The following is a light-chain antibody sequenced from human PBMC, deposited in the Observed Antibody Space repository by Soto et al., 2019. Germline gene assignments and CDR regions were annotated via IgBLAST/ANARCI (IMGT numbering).Light chain of an antibody. CDR2: GAS. V-gene: IGKV3-20*01. CDR1: QSVSSSD. J-gene: IGKJ2*01. Sequence: EIVLTQSPGTLSLSPGERATLSCRASQSVSSSDLAWYQQKPGQAPRLLIYGASSRATGIPDRFSGSGSGTDFTLTISRLAPEDFAVYYCQQYGGSPYTFGQGTKLEIK. CDR3: QQYGGSPYT.